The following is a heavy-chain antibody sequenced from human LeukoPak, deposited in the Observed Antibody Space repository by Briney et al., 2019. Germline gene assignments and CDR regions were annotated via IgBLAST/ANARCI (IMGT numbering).Heavy chain of an antibody. J-gene: IGHJ3*02. CDR2: TNPNSGGT. V-gene: IGHV1-2*02. CDR3: ARVLAVAGSDALDI. Sequence: ASVKVSCKTSGCTFTGYYMHWVRQAPGQGLEWMGWTNPNSGGTNYAQKFQGRVTMTRDTSISTAYMELSRLRSDDTAVYYCARVLAVAGSDALDIWGQGTMVTVSS. D-gene: IGHD6-19*01. CDR1: GCTFTGYY.